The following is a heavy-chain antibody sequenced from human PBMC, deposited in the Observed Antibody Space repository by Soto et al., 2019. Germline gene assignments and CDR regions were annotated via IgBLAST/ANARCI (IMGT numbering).Heavy chain of an antibody. V-gene: IGHV3-7*01. J-gene: IGHJ6*02. CDR1: GFTFSTYW. CDR3: VRDWSTFWGMDV. CDR2: IKRDGSEK. Sequence: GGSLRLSCAASGFTFSTYWMNWVRQAPGKGLEWVANIKRDGSEKYYVDSVKGRFAISRDNAKDSLFLQMNNLRAEDTAVYYCVRDWSTFWGMDVWGQGTTVTVSS.